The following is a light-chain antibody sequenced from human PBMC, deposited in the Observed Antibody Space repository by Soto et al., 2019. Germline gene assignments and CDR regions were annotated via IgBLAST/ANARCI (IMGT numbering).Light chain of an antibody. Sequence: DIQMTQSPSSLSAFVGDRVTITCRASQSISNYLNWYQQKPGKGPQLLIYAASSLQSGVPSRFSGSGSGTDFTLTISSLQPEDFATYYCQQSYGTPLTFGQGTKVEIK. CDR3: QQSYGTPLT. CDR1: QSISNY. J-gene: IGKJ1*01. CDR2: AAS. V-gene: IGKV1-39*01.